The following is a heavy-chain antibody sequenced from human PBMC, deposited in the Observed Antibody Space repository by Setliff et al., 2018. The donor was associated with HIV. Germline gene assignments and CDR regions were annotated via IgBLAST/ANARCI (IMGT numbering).Heavy chain of an antibody. CDR2: IKEDGSEK. Sequence: GGSLRLSCVASGFTFESYWLSWVRQAPGKGLEWVANIKEDGSEKYYVDSVKGRFTISRDNADRSIYLQMNSLRTEDTAVYFCAKERRGAGGWFDPWGQGTLVTVSS. D-gene: IGHD3-10*01. V-gene: IGHV3-7*03. CDR1: GFTFESYW. CDR3: AKERRGAGGWFDP. J-gene: IGHJ5*02.